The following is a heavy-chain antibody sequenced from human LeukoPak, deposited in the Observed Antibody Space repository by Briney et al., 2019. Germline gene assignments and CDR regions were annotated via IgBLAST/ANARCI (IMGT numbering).Heavy chain of an antibody. J-gene: IGHJ4*02. Sequence: GGSLRLSCAASGFTFSSYAMSWVRQAAGKGLEWVSANSGSGGSTYYADSVKGRFTISRDNSKNTLYLQMNSLRAEDTAVYYCAKDGHSAFDYWGQGTLVTVSS. CDR1: GFTFSSYA. CDR3: AKDGHSAFDY. V-gene: IGHV3-23*01. CDR2: NSGSGGST.